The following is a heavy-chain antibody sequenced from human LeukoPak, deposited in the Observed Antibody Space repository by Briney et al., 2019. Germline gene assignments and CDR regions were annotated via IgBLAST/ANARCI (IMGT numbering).Heavy chain of an antibody. CDR1: GFTFSSYS. Sequence: RGSLRLSCAASGFTFSSYSMNWVRQAPGKGLGWVSSISSSSSYIYYADSVKGRFTISRDNAKNSLYLQMNSLRAEDTADCAGGYSSSWYRFDPWGQGTLVTVSS. D-gene: IGHD6-13*01. CDR2: ISSSSSYI. CDR3: GYSSSWYRFDP. J-gene: IGHJ5*02. V-gene: IGHV3-21*01.